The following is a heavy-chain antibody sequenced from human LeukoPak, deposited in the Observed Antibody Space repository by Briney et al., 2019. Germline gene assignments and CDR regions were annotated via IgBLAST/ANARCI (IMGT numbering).Heavy chain of an antibody. Sequence: QPGGSLRLSCAASEFTFNSYWMSWVRQAPGKGLEWVANIKQDGSEKYYVDSVKGRFTISRDNAKNSLYLQMNSLRAEDTAVYYCARDSRAYSSSWYGGWFDPWGQGTLVTVSS. CDR1: EFTFNSYW. J-gene: IGHJ5*02. CDR2: IKQDGSEK. D-gene: IGHD6-13*01. CDR3: ARDSRAYSSSWYGGWFDP. V-gene: IGHV3-7*03.